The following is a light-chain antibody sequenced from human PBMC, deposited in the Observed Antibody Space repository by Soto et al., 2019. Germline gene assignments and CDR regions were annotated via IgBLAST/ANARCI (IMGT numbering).Light chain of an antibody. CDR1: QSISSW. V-gene: IGKV1-5*03. CDR3: QQYNDNWT. J-gene: IGKJ1*01. CDR2: KAS. Sequence: DIQMTQSPSTLSASVGDRVTITCRASQSISSWLAWYQQKPGKAPKLLIYKASTLQSGVPSRFRGSGAGTEFNLAISSLQPDDSATYYCQQYNDNWTFGQGTKVDIK.